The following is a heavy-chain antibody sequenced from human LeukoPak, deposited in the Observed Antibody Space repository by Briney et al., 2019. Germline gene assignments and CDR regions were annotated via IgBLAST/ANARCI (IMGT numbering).Heavy chain of an antibody. J-gene: IGHJ6*02. V-gene: IGHV1-24*01. CDR1: GYTLTELS. D-gene: IGHD4-17*01. CDR3: ATFYGDHTSYYYYGMDV. Sequence: ASVKVSCKVSGYTLTELSMHWVRQAPGKGLEWMGGFDPEDGETIYAQKFQGRVTMTEDTSTDAAYMEPSSLRSEDTAVYYCATFYGDHTSYYYYGMDVWGQGTTVTVSS. CDR2: FDPEDGET.